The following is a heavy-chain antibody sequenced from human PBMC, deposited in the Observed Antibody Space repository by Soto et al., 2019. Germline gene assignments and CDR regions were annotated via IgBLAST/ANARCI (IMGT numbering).Heavy chain of an antibody. V-gene: IGHV1-8*01. CDR3: AVHNSGQAAEGWDWLAP. CDR1: GYSFTSYD. J-gene: IGHJ5*02. Sequence: QVQLVQSGAEVKKPGASVKVSCKASGYSFTSYDINWVRQATGQGLEWMGWRNPNTGNTSSVQKFQGRVTMTRDTSISTAYMELASLRSGDTAGYYCAVHNSGQAAEGWDWLAPGGQGTQVIVSS. D-gene: IGHD6-25*01. CDR2: RNPNTGNT.